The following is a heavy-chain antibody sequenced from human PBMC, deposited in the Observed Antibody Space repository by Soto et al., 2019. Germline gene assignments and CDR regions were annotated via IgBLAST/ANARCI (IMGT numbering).Heavy chain of an antibody. J-gene: IGHJ3*02. CDR3: ARDGITTAFDDAFHI. CDR2: ISGYNANT. Sequence: GASVKVSCKASGYTLFNYGVSWLRQAPGQGLEWMGWISGYNANTNYAQKFQGRVTMTTDPSTSTAYMELRSLRSDDTAVYYCARDGITTAFDDAFHIWGQGTMVTVSS. V-gene: IGHV1-18*01. CDR1: GYTLFNYG. D-gene: IGHD3-16*01.